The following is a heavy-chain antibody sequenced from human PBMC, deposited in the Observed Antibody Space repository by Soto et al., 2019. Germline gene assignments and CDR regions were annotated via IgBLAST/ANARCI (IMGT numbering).Heavy chain of an antibody. V-gene: IGHV1-69*12. Sequence: QVQLVQSGAEVKKPGSSVKVSCKASGGTFSSYAIRWVRQAPGQGLEWMGGIIPLFGTANYAQKFQGRVTITADESTRTAYMELSSLISEDTAVYYCASRPLSGYSYGPDYYYGMDVWGQGTKVTVSS. D-gene: IGHD5-18*01. J-gene: IGHJ6*02. CDR1: GGTFSSYA. CDR3: ASRPLSGYSYGPDYYYGMDV. CDR2: IIPLFGTA.